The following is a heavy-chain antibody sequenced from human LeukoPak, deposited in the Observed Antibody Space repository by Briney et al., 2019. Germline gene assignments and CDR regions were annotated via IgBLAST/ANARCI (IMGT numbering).Heavy chain of an antibody. V-gene: IGHV3-15*01. D-gene: IGHD3-10*01. CDR3: ATLTVRGVINI. CDR1: GFTFTTYW. CDR2: IQSKTDGGTT. J-gene: IGHJ4*02. Sequence: PGGSLRLSCAASGFTFTTYWMAWVRQAPGKGLEWVGRIQSKTDGGTTEYAAPVKGRFTISRDDSKTTLYLQMNSLKTEDTAVYYCATLTVRGVINIWGQGTLVTVSS.